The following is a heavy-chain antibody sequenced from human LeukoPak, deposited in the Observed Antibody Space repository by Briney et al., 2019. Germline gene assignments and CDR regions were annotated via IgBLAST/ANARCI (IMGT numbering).Heavy chain of an antibody. Sequence: GASVKVSCKASGYTFTGYYMHWVRQAPGQGLEWMGWINPNSGGTNYAQKFQGWVTMTRDTSISTAYMELSRLRSDDTAVYYCARAEAGDMTALFDYWGQGTLVTVSS. J-gene: IGHJ4*02. CDR2: INPNSGGT. CDR3: ARAEAGDMTALFDY. V-gene: IGHV1-2*04. D-gene: IGHD7-27*01. CDR1: GYTFTGYY.